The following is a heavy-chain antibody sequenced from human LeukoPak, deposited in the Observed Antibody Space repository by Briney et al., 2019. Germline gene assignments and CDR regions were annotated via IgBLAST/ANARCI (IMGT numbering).Heavy chain of an antibody. J-gene: IGHJ6*02. CDR2: ISGSGGST. D-gene: IGHD3-9*01. Sequence: GGSLRLSCAASGFTFSSYAMSWVRQAPGKGLEWVSGISGSGGSTHYADSVKGRFTISRDNSKNTLYLQMNSLRAEDTAVYFCAKAQRTIRQYFYDGMDVWGQGATVTVSS. CDR3: AKAQRTIRQYFYDGMDV. CDR1: GFTFSSYA. V-gene: IGHV3-23*01.